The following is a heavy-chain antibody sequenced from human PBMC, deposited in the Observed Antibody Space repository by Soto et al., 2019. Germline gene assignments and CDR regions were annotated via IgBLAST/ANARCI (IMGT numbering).Heavy chain of an antibody. D-gene: IGHD3-22*01. V-gene: IGHV4-30-4*01. CDR3: ARVVQFYDSSGYSYYYFDY. Sequence: SETLSLTCTVSGDSINSADYYWSWLRQPPGKGLEWIGYIYYSRSDYYNPSLGRRATITIDTSRNQFSLNLMSVTAADTAVYYCARVVQFYDSSGYSYYYFDYWGQGAPVTVS. CDR1: GDSINSADYY. CDR2: IYYSRSD. J-gene: IGHJ4*02.